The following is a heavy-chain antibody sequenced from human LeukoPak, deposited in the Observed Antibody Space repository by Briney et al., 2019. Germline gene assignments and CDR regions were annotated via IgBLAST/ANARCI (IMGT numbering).Heavy chain of an antibody. V-gene: IGHV3-33*06. CDR2: IWYDGSNK. CDR3: AKVLWFGELYAFDI. J-gene: IGHJ3*02. CDR1: GFTFGSYG. Sequence: GGSLRLSCAASGFTFGSYGMHWVRQAPGKGLEWVAVIWYDGSNKYYADSVKGRFTISRDNSENTLYLQMNSLRAEDTAVYYCAKVLWFGELYAFDIWGQGTMVTVSS. D-gene: IGHD3-10*01.